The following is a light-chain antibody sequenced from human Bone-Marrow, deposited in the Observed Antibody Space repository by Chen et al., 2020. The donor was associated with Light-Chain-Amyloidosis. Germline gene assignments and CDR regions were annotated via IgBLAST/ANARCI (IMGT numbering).Light chain of an antibody. Sequence: SYELTQPPSVSVSPGQTARITCSGDDLPTKYAYWYQQKPGQAPVLVIHTDTERPSGISERFSGSSSGTTATVTISGVQAEDEADYHCQSADSSGTYEVIVGGGTKLTVL. CDR2: TDT. CDR1: DLPTKY. J-gene: IGLJ2*01. V-gene: IGLV3-25*03. CDR3: QSADSSGTYEVI.